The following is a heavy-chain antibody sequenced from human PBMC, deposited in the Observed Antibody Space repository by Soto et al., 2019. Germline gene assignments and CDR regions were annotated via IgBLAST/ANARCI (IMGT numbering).Heavy chain of an antibody. Sequence: GESLKISCAASGFTFSNHWITWVRQAPGKELEWVANIKRDGSEKYYVDSVKGRFTISRDNAKNSLYLQMDSLRAEDTAVFYCARDPGWNYPSVVAGYYYYGMDVWGQGTTVTVSS. CDR2: IKRDGSEK. V-gene: IGHV3-7*01. CDR3: ARDPGWNYPSVVAGYYYYGMDV. J-gene: IGHJ6*02. D-gene: IGHD1-7*01. CDR1: GFTFSNHW.